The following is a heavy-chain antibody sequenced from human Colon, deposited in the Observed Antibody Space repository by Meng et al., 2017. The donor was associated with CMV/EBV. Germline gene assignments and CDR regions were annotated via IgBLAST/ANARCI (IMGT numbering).Heavy chain of an antibody. J-gene: IGHJ4*02. V-gene: IGHV1-46*01. CDR1: GYTFTSYY. Sequence: ASVTVSCKASGYTFTSYYMHWARQAPGPGLEWMGKINPFGTPTTYALKFQGRITMTRDTSTSTSYMELSSLRSDDTAVYTCARDPDVGGGSDYWGQGTLVTVSS. CDR3: ARDPDVGGGSDY. D-gene: IGHD1-14*01. CDR2: INPFGTPT.